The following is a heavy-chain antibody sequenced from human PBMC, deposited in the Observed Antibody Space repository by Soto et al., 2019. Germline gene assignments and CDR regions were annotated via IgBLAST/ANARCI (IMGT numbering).Heavy chain of an antibody. CDR3: AASYGSGYRAFDY. Sequence: QVQLVQSGTEVKKPGSSVKVSCKASGDTFSFYTINWVRQAPGLGLEWVGRINPIVSMSNYAQKLQGRVSMTANKPTSTACMELRTLRSADTAMYFCAASYGSGYRAFDYWGQGALVIVSS. V-gene: IGHV1-69*02. D-gene: IGHD3-10*01. CDR2: INPIVSMS. J-gene: IGHJ4*02. CDR1: GDTFSFYT.